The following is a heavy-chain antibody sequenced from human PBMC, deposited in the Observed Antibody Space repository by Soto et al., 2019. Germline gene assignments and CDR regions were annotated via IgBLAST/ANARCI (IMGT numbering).Heavy chain of an antibody. CDR2: ISGSGGST. Sequence: EVQLLESGGGLVQPGGSLRLSCAASGFTFSSYAMSWVRQAPGKGLEWVSAISGSGGSTYYADSVKGRFTISRDNSKNTLYLQMNSLRAEDTAVYYCASPVPVDTAMAPHQSYYYYGMDVWGQGTTVTVSS. CDR3: ASPVPVDTAMAPHQSYYYYGMDV. CDR1: GFTFSSYA. J-gene: IGHJ6*02. D-gene: IGHD5-18*01. V-gene: IGHV3-23*01.